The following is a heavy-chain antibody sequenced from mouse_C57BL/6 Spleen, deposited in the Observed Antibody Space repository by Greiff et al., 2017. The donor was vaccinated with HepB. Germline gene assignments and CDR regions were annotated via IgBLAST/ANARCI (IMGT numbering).Heavy chain of an antibody. J-gene: IGHJ4*01. CDR2: INPGSGGT. Sequence: QVHVKQSGAELVRPGTSVKVSCKASGYAFTNYLIEWVRQRPGQGLEWIGVINPGSGGTNYNEKFKGKATLTADKSSSTAYMQLSSLTSEDSAVYFCARYRPDAMDYWGQGTSVTVSS. D-gene: IGHD2-14*01. CDR1: GYAFTNYL. V-gene: IGHV1-54*01. CDR3: ARYRPDAMDY.